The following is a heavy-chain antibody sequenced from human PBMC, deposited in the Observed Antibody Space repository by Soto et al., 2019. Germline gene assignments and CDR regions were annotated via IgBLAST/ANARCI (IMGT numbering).Heavy chain of an antibody. CDR1: GYTFTSYG. CDR3: ARVGGGLAAPRVWPQ. CDR2: INPYNGNT. D-gene: IGHD6-13*01. Sequence: QVQLVQSGAEVKKPGASVKVSCKASGYTFTSYGIIWVRQAPGQGLEWMGWINPYNGNTQYADQFSGRVTVTADTSTTTSFVEVTCLTSDDTAVFYWARVGGGLAAPRVWPQWGQGTLVTVSS. J-gene: IGHJ4*02. V-gene: IGHV1-18*01.